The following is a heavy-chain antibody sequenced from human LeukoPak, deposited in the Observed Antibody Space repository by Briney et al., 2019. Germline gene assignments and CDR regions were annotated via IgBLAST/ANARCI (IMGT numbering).Heavy chain of an antibody. D-gene: IGHD3-22*01. CDR1: GFTFSSYG. CDR2: IRYDGSNK. Sequence: PGGSLRLSCAASGFTFSSYGMHWVRQAPGKGLEWVAFIRYDGSNKYYADSVKGRFTISRDNSKNTLYLRMNSLRAEDTAVYYCAKQGFGTMIVVVGDFDYWGQGTLVTVSS. V-gene: IGHV3-30*02. CDR3: AKQGFGTMIVVVGDFDY. J-gene: IGHJ4*02.